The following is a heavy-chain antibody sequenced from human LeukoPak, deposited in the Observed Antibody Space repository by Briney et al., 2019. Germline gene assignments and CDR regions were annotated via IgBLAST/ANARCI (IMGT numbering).Heavy chain of an antibody. D-gene: IGHD3-22*01. CDR2: IIPILGIA. J-gene: IGHJ2*01. CDR1: GGTFSSYA. CDR3: ASNRGANYYDSSGYGFDL. Sequence: ASVKVSCKASGGTFSSYAISWVRQAPGQGLEWMGRIIPILGIANYAQKFQGRVTITADKSTGTAYMELSSLRSEDTAVYYCASNRGANYYDSSGYGFDLWGRGTLVTVSS. V-gene: IGHV1-69*04.